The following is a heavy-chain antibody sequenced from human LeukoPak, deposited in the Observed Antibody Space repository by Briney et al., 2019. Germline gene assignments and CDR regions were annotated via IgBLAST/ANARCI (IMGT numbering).Heavy chain of an antibody. J-gene: IGHJ4*02. D-gene: IGHD3-22*01. Sequence: SVKVSCKASGGTFSSYAISWVRQAPGQGLEWMGGIIPIFGTANYAQKFQGRVTITADESTSTAYMELSSLRSEDTAVYYCARSRDSSGYRADYWGQGTLVTVSS. CDR3: ARSRDSSGYRADY. CDR2: IIPIFGTA. V-gene: IGHV1-69*01. CDR1: GGTFSSYA.